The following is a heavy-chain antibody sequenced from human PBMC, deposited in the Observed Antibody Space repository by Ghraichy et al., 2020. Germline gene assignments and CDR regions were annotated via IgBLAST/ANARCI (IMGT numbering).Heavy chain of an antibody. CDR1: GFSFSSSW. CDR2: IDQDGSAR. CDR3: ARDPKNGALDI. V-gene: IGHV3-7*01. Sequence: XGSLRLSCAASGFSFSSSWMSWVRQAPGTEPEWVADIDQDGSARFYVDSVKGRFSAFRDNAMNSFYLQMNSLRDEDTAVYYCARDPKNGALDIWGQGTMVIVSS. J-gene: IGHJ3*02.